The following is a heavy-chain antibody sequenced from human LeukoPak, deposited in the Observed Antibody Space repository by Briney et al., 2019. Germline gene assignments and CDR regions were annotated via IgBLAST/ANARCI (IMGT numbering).Heavy chain of an antibody. D-gene: IGHD2-2*01. J-gene: IGHJ4*02. V-gene: IGHV5-51*01. Sequence: GESLKISCKGSGYSFTSYWIGWVRQMPGKGLEWMGIIYPGDSDTRYSPSFQGQVTISADKSISTAYLQWSSLKASDTAMYYCARHYCTSTSCYSFDYWGQGTLVTVSS. CDR2: IYPGDSDT. CDR1: GYSFTSYW. CDR3: ARHYCTSTSCYSFDY.